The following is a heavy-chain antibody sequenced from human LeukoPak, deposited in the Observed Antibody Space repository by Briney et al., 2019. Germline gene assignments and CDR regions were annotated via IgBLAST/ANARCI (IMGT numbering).Heavy chain of an antibody. CDR1: GGSFSGYY. J-gene: IGHJ4*02. CDR2: INHSGST. D-gene: IGHD5-18*01. CDR3: ASSGYSYGYGMDY. V-gene: IGHV4-34*01. Sequence: SETLSLTCAVYGGSFSGYYWSWIRHPPGKGLEWIGEINHSGSTNYNPSLKSRVTISVDTSKNQFSLKLSSVTAADTAVYYCASSGYSYGYGMDYWGQGTLVTVSS.